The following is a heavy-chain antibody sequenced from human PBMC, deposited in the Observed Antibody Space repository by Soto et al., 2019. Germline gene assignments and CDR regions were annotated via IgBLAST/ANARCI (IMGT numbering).Heavy chain of an antibody. D-gene: IGHD3-10*01. J-gene: IGHJ3*02. V-gene: IGHV4-59*01. CDR1: GGSISSYY. CDR2: IYYSGST. CDR3: ATTSGSYTAFAI. Sequence: SETLSLTCTVSGGSISSYYWSWIRQPPGKGLEWIGYIYYSGSTNYNPSLKSRVTISVDTSKNQFSLKLSSVTAADTAVYYCATTSGSYTAFAIWGKGTMVTVAS.